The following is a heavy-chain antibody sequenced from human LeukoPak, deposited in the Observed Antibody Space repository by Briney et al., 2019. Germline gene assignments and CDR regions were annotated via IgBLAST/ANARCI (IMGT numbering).Heavy chain of an antibody. CDR1: GGSISSFY. J-gene: IGHJ4*02. V-gene: IGHV4-59*01. CDR3: ARQSHAKYYDFWSGYRGYFDY. Sequence: SETLSLTCTVSGGSISSFYWSWIRQPPGKGLEWIGYIYYSGSTNYNSSLKSRVTISVDTSKNQFSLKLSSVTAADTAVYYCARQSHAKYYDFWSGYRGYFDYWGQGTLVTVSS. D-gene: IGHD3-3*01. CDR2: IYYSGST.